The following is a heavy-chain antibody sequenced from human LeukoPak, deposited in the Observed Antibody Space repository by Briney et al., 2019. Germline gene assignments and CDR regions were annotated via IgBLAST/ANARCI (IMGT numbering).Heavy chain of an antibody. D-gene: IGHD5-12*01. V-gene: IGHV3-23*01. CDR1: GFTFSSYA. J-gene: IGHJ6*04. CDR3: AKGHLLGYVMGDYGMDA. Sequence: PGGSLRLSCAASGFTFSSYALSWVRQAPGKGLDWVSAISGSGGSTYYADSVKGRFTISRDNSKNTLYLQMNSLRAEDTAVYYCAKGHLLGYVMGDYGMDAWGKGTTVTVSP. CDR2: ISGSGGST.